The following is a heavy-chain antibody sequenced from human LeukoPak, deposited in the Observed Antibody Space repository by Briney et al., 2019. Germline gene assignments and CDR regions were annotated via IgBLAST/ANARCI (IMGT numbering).Heavy chain of an antibody. CDR2: IYYSGST. CDR3: ARGGWFGESTMDV. Sequence: PSETLSLTCTVSGGSISSYYWSWIRQPPGKGLEWIGYIYYSGSTNYNPSLKSRVTISVDTSKNQFSLKLSSVTAADTAVYYCARGGWFGESTMDVWGKGTTVTVSS. J-gene: IGHJ6*04. CDR1: GGSISSYY. D-gene: IGHD3-10*01. V-gene: IGHV4-59*08.